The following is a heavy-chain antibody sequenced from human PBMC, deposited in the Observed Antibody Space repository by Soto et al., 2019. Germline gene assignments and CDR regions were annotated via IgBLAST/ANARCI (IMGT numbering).Heavy chain of an antibody. V-gene: IGHV3-30*04. CDR2: IAYDGSEK. CDR1: GFSISRSA. Sequence: QVQLVESGGGVVQPGRSLRLSCAASGFSISRSAMHWVRQAPGKGLEWVAVIAYDGSEKSYVDSVKGRFTISRDNAKSSLYLQMNSLRADDTAVYYCVREIASRLWGKGTTVIVSS. CDR3: VREIASRL. D-gene: IGHD2-21*01. J-gene: IGHJ6*04.